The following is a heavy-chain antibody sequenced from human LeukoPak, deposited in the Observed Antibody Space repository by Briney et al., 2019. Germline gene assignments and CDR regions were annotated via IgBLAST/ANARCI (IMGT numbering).Heavy chain of an antibody. D-gene: IGHD5-18*01. CDR3: ARVSRGYSYGYVVDY. CDR2: ISGSGGST. Sequence: PGGSLRLSCAASGFTFSSYAMSWVRQAPGKGLEWVSAISGSGGSTYYADSVKGRFTISRDNSKNTLYLQMNSLRAEDTAVYYCARVSRGYSYGYVVDYWGQGTLVTVSS. CDR1: GFTFSSYA. V-gene: IGHV3-23*01. J-gene: IGHJ4*02.